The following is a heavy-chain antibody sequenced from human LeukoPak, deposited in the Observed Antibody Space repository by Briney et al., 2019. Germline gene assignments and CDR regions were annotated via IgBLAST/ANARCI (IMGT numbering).Heavy chain of an antibody. CDR2: IKDDGSET. CDR3: AREPRGYSYGL. V-gene: IGHV3-7*01. D-gene: IGHD5-18*01. Sequence: GGSLRLSCAASRFTFSNYWMAWVRQAPGKGLEWVANIKDDGSETYYVASVKGRFTISRGNAKDSLYLQMNSLRAEDTAVYYCAREPRGYSYGLWGRGTLVTVSS. J-gene: IGHJ4*02. CDR1: RFTFSNYW.